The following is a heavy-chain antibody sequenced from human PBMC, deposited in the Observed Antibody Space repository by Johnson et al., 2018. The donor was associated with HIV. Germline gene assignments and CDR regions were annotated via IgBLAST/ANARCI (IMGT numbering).Heavy chain of an antibody. CDR2: IYSGGST. CDR3: AKSGPRGGNPDDAFDI. V-gene: IGHV3-66*01. CDR1: GFSVSTSY. Sequence: VQLVESGGGVVQPGRSLRLSCAASGFSVSTSYMTWVRQAPGKGLEWVSVIYSGGSTYYADSVKGRFTISRDNSKNTLYLQMNSLRAEDTAMYYCAKSGPRGGNPDDAFDIWGQGTMVTVSS. J-gene: IGHJ3*02. D-gene: IGHD4-23*01.